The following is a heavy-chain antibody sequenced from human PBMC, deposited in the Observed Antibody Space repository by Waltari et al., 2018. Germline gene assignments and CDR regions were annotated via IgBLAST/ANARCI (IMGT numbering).Heavy chain of an antibody. Sequence: QVQLQQWGAGLLKPSETLSLTCAVYGGSFSGYYWSWIRQPPGKGLEWIGEINHSGSTNYNPSLKSRVTISVDTSKNQFSLKLSSVTAADTAVYYCARERYYDSSGSPYYFDYWGQGTLVTVSS. D-gene: IGHD3-22*01. V-gene: IGHV4-34*01. CDR3: ARERYYDSSGSPYYFDY. CDR1: GGSFSGYY. CDR2: INHSGST. J-gene: IGHJ4*02.